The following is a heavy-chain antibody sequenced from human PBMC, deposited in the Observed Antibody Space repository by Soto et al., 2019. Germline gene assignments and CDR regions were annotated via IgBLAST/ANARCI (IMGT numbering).Heavy chain of an antibody. Sequence: ASVKVSCKASGYTFSSFGINWVRQAPGQGLEWVGWVSVYNDDTKYAQNFQGRVSLTTDTSTSTTYMEVGSLRSDDTAVYYCARTCRSGGSCYHEYWGEGTLVTFSS. J-gene: IGHJ4*02. CDR3: ARTCRSGGSCYHEY. V-gene: IGHV1-18*01. CDR2: VSVYNDDT. CDR1: GYTFSSFG. D-gene: IGHD2-15*01.